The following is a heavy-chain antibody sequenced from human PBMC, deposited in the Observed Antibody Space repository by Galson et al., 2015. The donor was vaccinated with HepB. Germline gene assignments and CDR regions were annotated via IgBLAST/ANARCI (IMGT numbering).Heavy chain of an antibody. CDR3: ARESHWDYYGSGSYDY. V-gene: IGHV1-69*13. CDR2: IIPIFGTA. CDR1: GGTFSSYA. D-gene: IGHD3-10*01. J-gene: IGHJ4*02. Sequence: SVKVSCKASGGTFSSYAISWVRQAPGQGLERMGGIIPIFGTANYAQKFQGRVTITADESTSAAYMELSSLRSEDTAVYYCARESHWDYYGSGSYDYWGQGTLVTVSS.